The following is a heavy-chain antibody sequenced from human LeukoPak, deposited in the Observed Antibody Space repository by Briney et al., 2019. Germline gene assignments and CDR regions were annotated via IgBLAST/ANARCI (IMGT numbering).Heavy chain of an antibody. Sequence: PGGSLRLSCAASGFTFSAYYMTWIRQAPEKGLEWGSYINSDSTYANYADSVKGRFTVSRDNAKNSLYLQLKSLRAEDTAVYYCARAAVYTSNWEQGYFHHWGQGTLVAVSS. J-gene: IGHJ1*01. V-gene: IGHV3-11*03. CDR1: GFTFSAYY. CDR3: ARAAVYTSNWEQGYFHH. D-gene: IGHD6-13*01. CDR2: INSDSTYA.